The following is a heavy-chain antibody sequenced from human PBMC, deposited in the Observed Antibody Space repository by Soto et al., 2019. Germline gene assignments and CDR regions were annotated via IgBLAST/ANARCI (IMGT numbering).Heavy chain of an antibody. CDR1: GGSISSGGYS. D-gene: IGHD3-10*01. V-gene: IGHV4-30-2*01. CDR2: IYHSGST. Sequence: SETLSLTCAVSGGSISSGGYSWSWIRQPPGKGLEWIGYIYHSGSTYYNPSLKSRVTISVDRSKNQFSLKLSSVTAADTAVYYCARGWSYYYGSGSPNWFDPWGEGILVTVSS. CDR3: ARGWSYYYGSGSPNWFDP. J-gene: IGHJ5*02.